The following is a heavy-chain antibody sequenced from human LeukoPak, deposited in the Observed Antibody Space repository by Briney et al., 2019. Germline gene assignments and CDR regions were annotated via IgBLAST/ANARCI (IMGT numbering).Heavy chain of an antibody. Sequence: GGSLRLSCAASGFTFSSYAMSWVRQAPGKGLEWVSAISGSDGSTYYADSVKGRFTISRDNSKNTLYLQMNSLRAEDTAVYYCAKDGLDFWSGYCYYFDHWGQGTLVTVSS. CDR3: AKDGLDFWSGYCYYFDH. CDR1: GFTFSSYA. V-gene: IGHV3-23*01. J-gene: IGHJ4*02. D-gene: IGHD3-3*01. CDR2: ISGSDGST.